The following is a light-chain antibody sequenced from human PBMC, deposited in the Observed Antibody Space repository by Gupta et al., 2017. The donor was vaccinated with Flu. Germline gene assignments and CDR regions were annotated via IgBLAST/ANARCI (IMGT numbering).Light chain of an antibody. J-gene: IGLJ3*02. V-gene: IGLV3-21*02. Sequence: SSVLTQPPSVSVAPGQTARITCGGNNIVSKSVHWYQQKPGQAPVLVVYAETDRPSGIPERFSCAPSGNTATPRIGRVEAGDEGDEDGHLWDGGSDHPWVFGGGTKLTVL. CDR3: HLWDGGSDHPWV. CDR2: AET. CDR1: NIVSKS.